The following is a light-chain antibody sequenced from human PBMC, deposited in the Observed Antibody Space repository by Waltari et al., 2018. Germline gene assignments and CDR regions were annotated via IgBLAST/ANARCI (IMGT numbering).Light chain of an antibody. CDR1: QDINTY. CDR3: QQYDNFPPT. J-gene: IGKJ4*01. V-gene: IGKV1-33*01. CDR2: YTS. Sequence: ASQDINTYLSWYQQKPGKAPKRLIYYTSTLESGVPSRFSGSGSGTDYSLTISSLQSEDIATYYCQQYDNFPPTFGGGTKVEMK.